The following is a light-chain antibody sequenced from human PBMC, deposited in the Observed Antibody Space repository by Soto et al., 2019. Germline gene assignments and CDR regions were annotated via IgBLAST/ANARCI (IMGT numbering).Light chain of an antibody. V-gene: IGKV1-6*01. CDR1: QAIRNE. Sequence: AIPMTQSPSSLSASVGARVTITCRASQAIRNELGWYQQKPGQAPKLLIYAASSLQSGVPSRFSGSGSGTDFALTISSLQPEDFATYYCLQDYNYPLTFGQGTKVEIK. CDR3: LQDYNYPLT. CDR2: AAS. J-gene: IGKJ1*01.